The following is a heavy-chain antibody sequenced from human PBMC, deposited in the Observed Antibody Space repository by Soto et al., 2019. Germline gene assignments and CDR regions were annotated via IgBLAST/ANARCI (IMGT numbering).Heavy chain of an antibody. CDR1: GDSVSGNSAA. J-gene: IGHJ3*01. CDR3: ARDPTSSGWINAFDV. Sequence: PSQTLSLTCAISGDSVSGNSAAWNWIRQSPSRGLEWLGRTYYRSKWYNEYAVSVESRITINPDTSKNQFSLQLDSVTAEDTAVYYCARDPTSSGWINAFDVWGQGTMVTVSS. D-gene: IGHD6-19*01. V-gene: IGHV6-1*01. CDR2: TYYRSKWYN.